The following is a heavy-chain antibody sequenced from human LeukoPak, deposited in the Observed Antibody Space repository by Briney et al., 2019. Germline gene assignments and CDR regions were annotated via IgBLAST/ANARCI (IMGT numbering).Heavy chain of an antibody. D-gene: IGHD1-26*01. CDR2: IIPIFGTA. CDR1: GGTFSSYA. V-gene: IGHV1-69*05. CDR3: ARPRVGATTNYFDY. J-gene: IGHJ4*02. Sequence: SVTVSCKASGGTFSSYAISWVRQAPGQGLEWMGGIIPIFGTANYAQKFQGRVTITTDESTSTAYMELSSLRSEDTAVYYCARPRVGATTNYFDYWGQGTLVTVSS.